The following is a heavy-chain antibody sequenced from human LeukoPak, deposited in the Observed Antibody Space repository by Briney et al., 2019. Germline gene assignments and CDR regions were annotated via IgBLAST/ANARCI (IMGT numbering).Heavy chain of an antibody. V-gene: IGHV1-69*04. CDR2: IIPNRGIA. Sequence: ASVKVSCKASGGTFSSYAISWVRQAPGQGLEWMGRIIPNRGIANYAQKFQGRVTITADKSTSTAYMELSSLRSEDTAVYYCARDKAGWFGEIDYWGQGTMVTVSS. CDR1: GGTFSSYA. CDR3: ARDKAGWFGEIDY. J-gene: IGHJ4*02. D-gene: IGHD3-10*01.